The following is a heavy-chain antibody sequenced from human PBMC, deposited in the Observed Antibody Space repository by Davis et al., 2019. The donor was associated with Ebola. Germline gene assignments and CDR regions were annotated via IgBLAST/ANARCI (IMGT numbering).Heavy chain of an antibody. CDR3: TAEPFIVVVPAATYYYYYGMDV. V-gene: IGHV1-69*13. J-gene: IGHJ6*02. Sequence: SVKVSCKASGGTFSSYALSWVRQAPGQGLEWMGGIIPIFGTANYAQKFQGRVTITADESTSTAYMELRSLRSEDTAVYYCTAEPFIVVVPAATYYYYYGMDVWGQGTTVTVSS. D-gene: IGHD2-2*01. CDR1: GGTFSSYA. CDR2: IIPIFGTA.